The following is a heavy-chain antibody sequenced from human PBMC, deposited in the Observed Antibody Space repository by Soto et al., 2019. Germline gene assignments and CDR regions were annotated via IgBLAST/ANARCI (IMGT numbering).Heavy chain of an antibody. CDR3: ARESGGEDYSGKTSFDY. CDR2: IKPSSGIT. CDR1: GYTFTDYF. V-gene: IGHV1-46*01. D-gene: IGHD1-26*01. Sequence: QVQLVQSGAEVKKPGASVRVSCKASGYTFTDYFIHWVRQAPGQGLEWMGLIKPSSGITDYAQRFRGRVTMTRDTSTSTVYMELSGLTSEDTALYYCARESGGEDYSGKTSFDYWGQGTLVPVSS. J-gene: IGHJ4*02.